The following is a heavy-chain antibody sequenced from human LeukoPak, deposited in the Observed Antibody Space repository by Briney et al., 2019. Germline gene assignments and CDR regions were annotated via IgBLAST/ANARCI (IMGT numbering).Heavy chain of an antibody. Sequence: ASVKVSCKASGGTFSSYAISWVRQAPGQGLEWMGRIIPIFGIANYAQKFQGRVTITADKSTSTAHMELSSLRSEDTAVYYCARAEGYNEKGDDYYGMDVWGQGTTVTVSS. V-gene: IGHV1-69*04. CDR2: IIPIFGIA. J-gene: IGHJ6*02. CDR1: GGTFSSYA. CDR3: ARAEGYNEKGDDYYGMDV. D-gene: IGHD5-24*01.